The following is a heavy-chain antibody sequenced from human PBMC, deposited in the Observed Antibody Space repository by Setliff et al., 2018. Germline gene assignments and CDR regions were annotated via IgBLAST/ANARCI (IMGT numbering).Heavy chain of an antibody. CDR3: VRGSAYSSGSFDC. J-gene: IGHJ4*02. CDR1: GKTDDSYH. V-gene: IGHV1-46*02. Sequence: ASVKVSCKTPGKTDDSYHIHWVRQAPGQGLEWMGVIKPGIDTTTYADSVKGRFTISRDNGKNTVYLQMNSLRAEDTAMYYCVRGSAYSSGSFDCWGQGTLVTVSS. D-gene: IGHD3-22*01. CDR2: IKPGIDTT.